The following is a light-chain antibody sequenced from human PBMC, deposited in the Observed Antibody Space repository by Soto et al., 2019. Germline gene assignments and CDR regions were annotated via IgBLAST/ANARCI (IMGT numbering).Light chain of an antibody. V-gene: IGKV3-11*01. Sequence: EIVLTQSPGTLSLSRGERATLSCMAIQSVGSYLAWYQHKPGQAPRLLVSYASNRATGIPARFSGSGSEADFILTISSLEHEDSAVYYCQQRSNWHSLTFGGGTKVDIK. CDR1: QSVGSY. J-gene: IGKJ4*01. CDR3: QQRSNWHSLT. CDR2: YAS.